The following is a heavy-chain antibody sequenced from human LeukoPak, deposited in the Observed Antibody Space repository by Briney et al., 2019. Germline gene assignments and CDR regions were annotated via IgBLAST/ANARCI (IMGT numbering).Heavy chain of an antibody. Sequence: GGSLRLSCAASGFIFSDYYMFWIRQAPGKGLEWVAYITSRGRATNYADSVRGRFTISRANAKNSLYLQMNRLRAEDTAVYYCARDLFSWSEVAAGTVPYFDPWGQGTLVTVSS. CDR2: ITSRGRAT. V-gene: IGHV3-11*05. D-gene: IGHD3-3*01. CDR3: ARDLFSWSEVAAGTVPYFDP. CDR1: GFIFSDYY. J-gene: IGHJ5*02.